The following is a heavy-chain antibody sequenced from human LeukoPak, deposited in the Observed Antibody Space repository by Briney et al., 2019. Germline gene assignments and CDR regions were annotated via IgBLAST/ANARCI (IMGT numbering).Heavy chain of an antibody. J-gene: IGHJ4*02. Sequence: ASVKVSCKASGYTFATYYIHWVRQAPGQGLEWMGIINPKTGITNYAQKFQGRVTITRDTSASTVYMDLGSLKSEDTAVYYCARGEDIVVVAAATIEYWGQGALVTVSS. D-gene: IGHD2-15*01. CDR2: INPKTGIT. CDR1: GYTFATYY. V-gene: IGHV1-46*01. CDR3: ARGEDIVVVAAATIEY.